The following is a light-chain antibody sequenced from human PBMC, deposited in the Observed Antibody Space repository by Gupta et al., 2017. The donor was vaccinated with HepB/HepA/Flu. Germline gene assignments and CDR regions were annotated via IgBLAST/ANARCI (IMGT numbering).Light chain of an antibody. CDR1: SNDVGTTNL. J-gene: IGLJ2*01. V-gene: IGLV2-23*02. CDR3: CSSAAFGTIYV. CDR2: EVN. Sequence: SALTQPASVSGPPGQSITVSCTGTSNDVGTTNLVSWFQQYPGKVPKLIIYEVNKRPSGVASRFSGSKSGDTASLTISGLQAEDEANYYCCSSAAFGTIYVFGGGTKVTVL.